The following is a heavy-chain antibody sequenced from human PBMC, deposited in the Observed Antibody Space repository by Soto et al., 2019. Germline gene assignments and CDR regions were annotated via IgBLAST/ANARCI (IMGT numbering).Heavy chain of an antibody. CDR1: GFTFSSYG. CDR3: AKGIYCSGGGCYPSSYGMDV. J-gene: IGHJ6*02. D-gene: IGHD2-15*01. Sequence: GGSLRLSCAASGFTFSSYGMHWVRQAPGKGLEWVAVISYDGSNKYYADSVKGRFTISRDNSKNTLYLQMNSLRAEDTAVYYCAKGIYCSGGGCYPSSYGMDVWGQGTTVTVSS. V-gene: IGHV3-30*18. CDR2: ISYDGSNK.